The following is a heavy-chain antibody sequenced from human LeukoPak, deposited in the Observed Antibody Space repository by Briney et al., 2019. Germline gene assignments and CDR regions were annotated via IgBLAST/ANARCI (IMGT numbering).Heavy chain of an antibody. V-gene: IGHV4-4*02. CDR2: IHRAGRT. CDR3: GKTDIYFNPIDY. D-gene: IGHD3-9*01. J-gene: IGHJ4*02. Sequence: SETLSLTCAVSGVSISSSEWWICVRQPPGQGLEWIVEIHRAGRTRYNPSLNSRVTISMDYSKNQFSLKLTSVTAADTAIYYCGKTDIYFNPIDYWGPGSLVTVSS. CDR1: GVSISSSEW.